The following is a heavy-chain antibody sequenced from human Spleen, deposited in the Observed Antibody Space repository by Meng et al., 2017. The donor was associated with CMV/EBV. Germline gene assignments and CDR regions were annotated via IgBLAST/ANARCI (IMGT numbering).Heavy chain of an antibody. V-gene: IGHV3-21*05. Sequence: LSLTCAASEFTFRSYSMNWIRQAPGKGPEWVSFIDRSSSYMYYADSVKGRFTISRDNAKNALYLQMNSLRVEDTAVYYCARVCDYWGQGSLVTVSS. CDR2: IDRSSSYM. CDR3: ARVCDY. CDR1: EFTFRSYS. J-gene: IGHJ4*02.